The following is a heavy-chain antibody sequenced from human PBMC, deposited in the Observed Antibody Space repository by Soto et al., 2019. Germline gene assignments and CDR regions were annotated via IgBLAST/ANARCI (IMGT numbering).Heavy chain of an antibody. D-gene: IGHD2-2*01. V-gene: IGHV4-39*01. Sequence: SETLSLTCTVSGGSISSSSYYWGWIRQPPGKGLEWIGSIYYSGSTYYNPSLKSRVTISVDTSKNQFSLKLSSVTAADTAVYYCARHSPSTSYCSSTSCYDPTEYFQHWGQGTLVTVSS. CDR1: GGSISSSSYY. CDR3: ARHSPSTSYCSSTSCYDPTEYFQH. J-gene: IGHJ1*01. CDR2: IYYSGST.